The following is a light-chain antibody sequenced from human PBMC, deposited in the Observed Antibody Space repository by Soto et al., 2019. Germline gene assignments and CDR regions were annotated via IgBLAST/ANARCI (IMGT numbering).Light chain of an antibody. V-gene: IGLV1-44*01. Sequence: QPVLTQPPSASGTPGQRVTISCSGSSSNIGSNTVNWYQQLPGTAPKLLIYSYNQRPSGVPDRFSGSKSGTSASLAISGLQSEDEADYYCAAWYDSLNGPVFGGGTKLTVL. CDR2: SYN. CDR1: SSNIGSNT. CDR3: AAWYDSLNGPV. J-gene: IGLJ2*01.